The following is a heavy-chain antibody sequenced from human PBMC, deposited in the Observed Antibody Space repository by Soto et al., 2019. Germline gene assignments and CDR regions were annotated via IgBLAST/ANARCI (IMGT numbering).Heavy chain of an antibody. CDR2: IYYSGST. CDR3: ARTPRGYSGYDKKYYFDY. Sequence: SETLSLTCTVSGGSISSYYWSWIRQPPGKGLEWIGYIYYSGSTNYNPSLKSRVTISVDTSKNQFSLKLSSVTAADTAVYYCARTPRGYSGYDKKYYFDYWGQGTLVTVSS. V-gene: IGHV4-59*01. CDR1: GGSISSYY. D-gene: IGHD5-12*01. J-gene: IGHJ4*02.